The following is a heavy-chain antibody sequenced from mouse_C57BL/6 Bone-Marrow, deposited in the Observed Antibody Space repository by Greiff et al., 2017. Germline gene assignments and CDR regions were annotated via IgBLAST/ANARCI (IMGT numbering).Heavy chain of an antibody. V-gene: IGHV1-80*01. CDR3: ARGPWFAY. Sequence: VQLQQSGAELVKPGASVKISCKASGYAFSSYWMNWVKQRPGKGLEWRGQIYPGDGDTNYNGKFKGKATLTADKSSSTAYMQRSSLTSEDAAVYFCARGPWFAYWGQGTLVTVSA. CDR1: GYAFSSYW. J-gene: IGHJ3*01. CDR2: IYPGDGDT.